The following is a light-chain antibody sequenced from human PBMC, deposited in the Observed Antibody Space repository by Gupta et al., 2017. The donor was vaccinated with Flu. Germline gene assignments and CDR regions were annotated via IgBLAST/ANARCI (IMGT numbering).Light chain of an antibody. CDR1: QRISNY. V-gene: IGKV1-39*01. CDR2: AAS. Sequence: DIQMTQSPSSLSASIGDRVTITCRASQRISNYLNWYQQKPGKAPKVLIYAASSLQSGVPSRFSGNGSGTDFTFTISSLQPEDFATYFCHQGYSSSQSFGQGTKLEIK. CDR3: HQGYSSSQS. J-gene: IGKJ2*03.